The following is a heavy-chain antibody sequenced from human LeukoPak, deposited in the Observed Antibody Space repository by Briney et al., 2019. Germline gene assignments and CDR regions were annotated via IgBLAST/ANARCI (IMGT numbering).Heavy chain of an antibody. V-gene: IGHV4-61*02. Sequence: SETLSLTCTVSGGSISRGSNYWSWIRQPAGKGLQWIGRIYTSGSTNYNPSLKSRITISVDTSKNQFSLKLSSVTAADTAVYYCARHGGRSGYSFDYWGQGTLVIVSS. CDR3: ARHGGRSGYSFDY. CDR1: GGSISRGSNY. D-gene: IGHD3-3*01. CDR2: IYTSGST. J-gene: IGHJ4*02.